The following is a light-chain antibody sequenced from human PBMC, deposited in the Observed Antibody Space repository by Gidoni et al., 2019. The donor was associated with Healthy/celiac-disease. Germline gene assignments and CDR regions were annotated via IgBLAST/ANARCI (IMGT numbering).Light chain of an antibody. CDR3: QQGPT. Sequence: EVVLTQSPGTLSLSPGERATLSCRDSQSVSSSYLAWYQQKPGQAPRFLIYGASSRATGIPDRFSGSGSGTDFTLTISRLEPEDFSVYYCQQGPTFXXXTKVEIK. CDR1: QSVSSSY. J-gene: IGKJ1*01. V-gene: IGKV3-20*01. CDR2: GAS.